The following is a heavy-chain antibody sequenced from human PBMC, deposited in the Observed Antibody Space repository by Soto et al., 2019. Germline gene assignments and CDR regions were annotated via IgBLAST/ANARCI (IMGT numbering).Heavy chain of an antibody. J-gene: IGHJ4*02. V-gene: IGHV4-39*01. Sequence: TLSLTXSVSGESVSSVAYYWVFSRRPPGKGLEWIWSIYYSGRTYYNPSFKSRVTISIDTSKNQFSLKLSSVTATDTAVYYCARQRTTVVTKDYFDKCGQGALV. CDR2: IYYSGRT. D-gene: IGHD2-21*02. CDR3: ARQRTTVVTKDYFDK. CDR1: GESVSSVAYY.